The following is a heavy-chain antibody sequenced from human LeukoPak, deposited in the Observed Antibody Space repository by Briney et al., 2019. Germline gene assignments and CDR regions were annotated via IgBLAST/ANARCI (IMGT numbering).Heavy chain of an antibody. Sequence: SETLSLTCTVSGGSISSYYWSWIRQPPGKGLEWIGNIYYSESTNYNPSLKSRVTISVDTSKNQFSLNLRSVTAADTAVFYCARVHRLVPGPFHIWGQGTMVIVSS. J-gene: IGHJ3*02. CDR3: ARVHRLVPGPFHI. CDR1: GGSISSYY. V-gene: IGHV4-59*01. D-gene: IGHD6-6*01. CDR2: IYYSEST.